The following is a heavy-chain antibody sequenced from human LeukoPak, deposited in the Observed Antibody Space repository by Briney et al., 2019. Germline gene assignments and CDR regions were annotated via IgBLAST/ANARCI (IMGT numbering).Heavy chain of an antibody. CDR1: GGSISSGSYY. CDR2: IYTSGST. D-gene: IGHD6-13*01. Sequence: SQTLSLTCTVSGGSISSGSYYWSWIRQPAGKGLEWIGRIYTSGSTNYNPSLKSRVTISVDTSKNQFSLKLSSVTAADRAVYYCARVTSNWSLDYWGQGTLVTVSS. V-gene: IGHV4-61*02. CDR3: ARVTSNWSLDY. J-gene: IGHJ4*02.